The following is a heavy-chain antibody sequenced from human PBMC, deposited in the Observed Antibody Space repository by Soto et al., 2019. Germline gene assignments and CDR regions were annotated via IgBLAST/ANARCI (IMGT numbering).Heavy chain of an antibody. CDR2: ISWNSGSI. CDR1: GFTFDDYA. Sequence: GGSLRLSCAASGFTFDDYAMHWVRQAPGKGLEWVSGISWNSGSIGYADSVKGRFTISRDNAKNSLYLQMSSLRAEDTALYYCAKDMRPAVAGDFDYWGQGTLVTVSS. V-gene: IGHV3-9*01. CDR3: AKDMRPAVAGDFDY. J-gene: IGHJ4*02. D-gene: IGHD6-19*01.